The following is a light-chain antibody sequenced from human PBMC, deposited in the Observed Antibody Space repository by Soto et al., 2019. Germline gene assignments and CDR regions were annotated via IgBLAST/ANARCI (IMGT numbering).Light chain of an antibody. J-gene: IGKJ4*01. CDR1: QSISSH. CDR3: QQRPNWPLT. V-gene: IGKV3-11*01. Sequence: EIVLTQSPATLSLSPGERATLSCRASQSISSHLVWYQQKLGQAPSLLIYDASNRDTGIPARFSGSGSGTDFAVTISGREPLEFAVYYCQQRPNWPLTFGGGTRVEIK. CDR2: DAS.